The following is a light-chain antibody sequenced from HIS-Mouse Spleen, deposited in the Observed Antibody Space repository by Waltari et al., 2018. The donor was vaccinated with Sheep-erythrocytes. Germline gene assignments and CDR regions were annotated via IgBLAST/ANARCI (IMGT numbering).Light chain of an antibody. CDR3: SSYAGSNNWV. V-gene: IGLV2-8*01. J-gene: IGLJ3*02. Sequence: QSALTQPPSASGSPGQSVTISCTGTSSDVGGYNYVSWYQQHPGKAPKLMIYEVSKRPSGVPDRFSGSKSGNTASLTFSGLQAEDEADYYCSSYAGSNNWVFGGGTK. CDR2: EVS. CDR1: SSDVGGYNY.